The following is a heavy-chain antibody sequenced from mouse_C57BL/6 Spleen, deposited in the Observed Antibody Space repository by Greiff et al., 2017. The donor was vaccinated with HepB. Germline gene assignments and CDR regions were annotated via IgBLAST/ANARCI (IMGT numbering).Heavy chain of an antibody. CDR1: GYTFTSYT. D-gene: IGHD1-1*01. CDR2: INPSSGYT. V-gene: IGHV1-4*01. J-gene: IGHJ2*01. Sequence: VKLMESGAELARPGASVKMSCKASGYTFTSYTMHWVKQRPGQGLEWIGYINPSSGYTKYNQKFKDKATLTADKSSSTAYMQLSSLTSEDSAVYYCARSVVATPFDYWGQGTTLTVSS. CDR3: ARSVVATPFDY.